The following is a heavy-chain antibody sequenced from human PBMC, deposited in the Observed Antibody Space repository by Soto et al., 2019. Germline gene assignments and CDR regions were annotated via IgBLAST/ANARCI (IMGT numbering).Heavy chain of an antibody. J-gene: IGHJ3*02. V-gene: IGHV4-30-2*02. CDR2: IYFGGRHT. CDR1: GGSISSGDYS. Sequence: SETLSLTCAVSGGSISSGDYSWNWIRQPPGKGLEWIGYIYFGGRHTYYPDSVKGRFTISRDNSKNTLYLQMNSLRAEDTAVYYCATEGADSSRTSDAFDIWGQGTMVTVSS. CDR3: ATEGADSSRTSDAFDI. D-gene: IGHD2-21*02.